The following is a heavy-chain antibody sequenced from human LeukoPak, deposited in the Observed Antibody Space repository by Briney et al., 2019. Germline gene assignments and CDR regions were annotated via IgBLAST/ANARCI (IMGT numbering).Heavy chain of an antibody. J-gene: IGHJ5*02. CDR3: ARQPTDSSGYNWFDP. V-gene: IGHV4-34*01. CDR1: GGSFSGYY. D-gene: IGHD3-22*01. Sequence: PSETLSLTCAVYGGSFSGYYWSWIRQPPGKGLEWIGEINHSGSTNYNPSLKSRVTISVDTSKNQFSLKLSSVTAADTAVYYCARQPTDSSGYNWFDPWGQGTLVTVSS. CDR2: INHSGST.